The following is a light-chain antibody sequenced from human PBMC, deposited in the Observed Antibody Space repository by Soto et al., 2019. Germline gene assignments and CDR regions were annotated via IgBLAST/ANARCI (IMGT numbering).Light chain of an antibody. CDR1: QSVSSN. CDR2: HTS. CDR3: QQYNNWPLLT. V-gene: IGKV3-15*01. J-gene: IGKJ4*01. Sequence: EIVMTQSPAILSVSPGERATLSCRASQSVSSNLAWYQQKPGHGQAPRLLIYHTSTKATGIPARFSGSGSGKKFTLTISSLQSEDFAVYYCQQYNNWPLLTFGGGTKVEIK.